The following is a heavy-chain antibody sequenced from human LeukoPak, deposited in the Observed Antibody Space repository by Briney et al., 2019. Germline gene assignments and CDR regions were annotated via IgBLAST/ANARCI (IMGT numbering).Heavy chain of an antibody. CDR1: GGSISSYY. V-gene: IGHV4-59*08. Sequence: SETLSLTCTASGGSISSYYWSWIRQPPGKGLEWIGYIYYSGSTNYNPSLKSRVTISVDTSKNQFSLKLSSVTAADTAVYYCARLSYYYDSSGHTSPYYFDYWGQGTLVTVSS. J-gene: IGHJ4*02. D-gene: IGHD3-22*01. CDR3: ARLSYYYDSSGHTSPYYFDY. CDR2: IYYSGST.